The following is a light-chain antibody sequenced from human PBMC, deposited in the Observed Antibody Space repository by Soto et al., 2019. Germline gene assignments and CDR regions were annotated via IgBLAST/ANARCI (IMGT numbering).Light chain of an antibody. V-gene: IGKV3D-15*01. CDR2: GAS. Sequence: IVLTQSPATLSVSPGERATLSCRASQSVSSNLAWYQQKPGQAPRLLIYGASTRATGIPARFSGSGAGTDFTLTISSLEPEDFAVYYCQQHSNLPLTFGGGTKVDIK. CDR3: QQHSNLPLT. CDR1: QSVSSN. J-gene: IGKJ4*01.